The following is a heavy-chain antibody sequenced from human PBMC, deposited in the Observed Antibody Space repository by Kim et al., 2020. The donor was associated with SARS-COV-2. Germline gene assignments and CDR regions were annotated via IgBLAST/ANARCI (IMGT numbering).Heavy chain of an antibody. Sequence: GESLKISCKGSGYSFTSYWISWVRQMPGKGLEWMGRIDPSDSYTNYSPSFQGHVTISADKSISTAYLQWSSLKASDTAMYYCARHANCGGDCYHNAHWYFDLWGRGTLVTVSS. CDR1: GYSFTSYW. CDR3: ARHANCGGDCYHNAHWYFDL. CDR2: IDPSDSYT. J-gene: IGHJ2*01. D-gene: IGHD2-21*02. V-gene: IGHV5-10-1*01.